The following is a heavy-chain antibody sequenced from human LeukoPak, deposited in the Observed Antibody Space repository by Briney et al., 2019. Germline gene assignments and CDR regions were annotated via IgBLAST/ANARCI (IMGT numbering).Heavy chain of an antibody. D-gene: IGHD5-12*01. J-gene: IGHJ4*02. CDR2: IYSTGRS. CDR1: GGSISSSSYF. Sequence: SETLSLTCTVSGGSISSSSYFWSWVRQPAGKGLEWIGRIYSTGRSDYNPSLKSRITMSVDTSKNQFSLKLSSVAAADTAVYYCARDGPRSGYDLGHFDNLGQGTLVTASS. V-gene: IGHV4-61*02. CDR3: ARDGPRSGYDLGHFDN.